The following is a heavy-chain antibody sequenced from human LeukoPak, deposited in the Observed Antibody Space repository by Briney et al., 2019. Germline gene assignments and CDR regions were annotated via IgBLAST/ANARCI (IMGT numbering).Heavy chain of an antibody. CDR2: ISAYNGNT. V-gene: IGHV1-18*01. J-gene: IGHJ4*02. CDR3: ARVRYRLAETYIDY. D-gene: IGHD3-16*01. Sequence: ASVKVSCKASGYTFTNYGISWVRQAPGQGLEWMGWISAYNGNTNYAQKFQGRVTMTRDTSISTAYMELSRLRSDDTAVYYCARVRYRLAETYIDYWGQGTLVTVSS. CDR1: GYTFTNYG.